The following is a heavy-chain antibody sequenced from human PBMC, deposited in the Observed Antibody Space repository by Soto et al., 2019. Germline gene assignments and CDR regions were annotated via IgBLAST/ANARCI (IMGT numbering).Heavy chain of an antibody. CDR3: ARALSYGFDDYYYGMDV. V-gene: IGHV3-30*01. J-gene: IGHJ6*02. CDR2: ISDDGYKK. D-gene: IGHD3-10*01. Sequence: PGGSLRLSCVGSGFTFSNDAIHWVRQAPGKGLQWVAVISDDGYKKFYADSVKGRFTISRDNSRNTLYLQMNSLRADDTAVYYCARALSYGFDDYYYGMDVWGQGTAVTVSS. CDR1: GFTFSNDA.